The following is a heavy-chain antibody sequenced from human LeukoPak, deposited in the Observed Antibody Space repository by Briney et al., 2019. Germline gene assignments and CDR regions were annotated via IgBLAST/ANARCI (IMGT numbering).Heavy chain of an antibody. CDR1: GCSISSGYY. V-gene: IGHV4-38-2*01. J-gene: IGHJ3*02. CDR3: ARHDCGGSCYFAFDI. CDR2: IYHSGST. Sequence: PSETLSLTCAVSGCSISSGYYWGWIRQPPGKGLKWIGSIYHSGSTYYNPSLKSRVTISVDTSKNQFSLKLSSVTAADTAVYYCARHDCGGSCYFAFDIWGQGTMVTVSS. D-gene: IGHD2-15*01.